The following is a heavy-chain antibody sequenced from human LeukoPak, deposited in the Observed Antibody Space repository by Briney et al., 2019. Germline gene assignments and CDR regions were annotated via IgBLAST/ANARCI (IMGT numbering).Heavy chain of an antibody. Sequence: GGSLRLSCAASGFTFSSYSMNWVRQAPGKGLEWVSSISSSSSYIYYADSVKGRFTISRDNAKNSLYLRMNSLRAEDTAVYYCARGPPVLGYCSGGSCYSDAFDIWGQGTMVTVPS. D-gene: IGHD2-15*01. CDR3: ARGPPVLGYCSGGSCYSDAFDI. V-gene: IGHV3-21*01. CDR1: GFTFSSYS. J-gene: IGHJ3*02. CDR2: ISSSSSYI.